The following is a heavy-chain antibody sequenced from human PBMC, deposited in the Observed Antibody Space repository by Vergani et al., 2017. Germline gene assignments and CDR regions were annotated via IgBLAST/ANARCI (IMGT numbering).Heavy chain of an antibody. V-gene: IGHV4-31*03. D-gene: IGHD3/OR15-3a*01. CDR1: GDSISSGVYY. J-gene: IGHJ4*02. CDR3: ARMGGYDEGDDFRIGYFDS. Sequence: QVQLQESGPGLVKPSQTLSLTCSVSGDSISSGVYYWNCIRQHPGKGLEWIGYIYSTGSTHHNPSLRRRMNMSVDTSKNQFSLKLNSVTAADTAMYYCARMGGYDEGDDFRIGYFDSWGPGILVTVSS. CDR2: IYSTGST.